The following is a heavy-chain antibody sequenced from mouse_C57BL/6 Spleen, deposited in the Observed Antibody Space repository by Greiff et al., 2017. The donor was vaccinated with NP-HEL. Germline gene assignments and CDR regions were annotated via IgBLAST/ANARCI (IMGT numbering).Heavy chain of an antibody. CDR1: GYTFTDYE. CDR2: IDPETGGT. D-gene: IGHD1-1*01. CDR3: TREGFITTVPSQAWFAY. Sequence: VQLQQSGAELVRPGASVTLSCKASGYTFTDYEMHWVKQTPVHGLEWIGAIDPETGGTAYNQKFKGKAILTADKSSSTAYMELRSLTSEDSAVYYCTREGFITTVPSQAWFAYWGQGTLVTVSA. J-gene: IGHJ3*01. V-gene: IGHV1-15*01.